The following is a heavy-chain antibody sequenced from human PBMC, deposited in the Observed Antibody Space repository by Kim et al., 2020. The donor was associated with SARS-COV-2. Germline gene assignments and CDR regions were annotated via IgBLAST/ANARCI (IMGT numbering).Heavy chain of an antibody. CDR3: AGRRQQGVPTGIYYYY. Sequence: GGSLRLSCGASGFSFTTYWMTWVRQVPGKGLEWVALIKQGGSETYYVDSVKGRFTISRDDAKNSLLLQMNSLRAEDTAVYYCAGRRQQGVPTGIYYYY. CDR1: GFSFTTYW. CDR2: IKQGGSET. J-gene: IGHJ6*01. V-gene: IGHV3-7*01. D-gene: IGHD2-2*01.